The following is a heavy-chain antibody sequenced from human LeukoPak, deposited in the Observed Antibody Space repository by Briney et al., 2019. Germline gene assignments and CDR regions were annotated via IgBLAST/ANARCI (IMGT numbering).Heavy chain of an antibody. CDR2: ISGSGGST. Sequence: GGSLRLSCAASGFTFSSYAMSWVRQAPGKGLEWVSAISGSGGSTYYADSVKGRFTISRDNSKNTLYLQMNSLRAEDTAVYYCAKDRRDYYDSSGYLGLDYWGQGTLVTVSS. D-gene: IGHD3-22*01. V-gene: IGHV3-23*01. CDR1: GFTFSSYA. CDR3: AKDRRDYYDSSGYLGLDY. J-gene: IGHJ4*02.